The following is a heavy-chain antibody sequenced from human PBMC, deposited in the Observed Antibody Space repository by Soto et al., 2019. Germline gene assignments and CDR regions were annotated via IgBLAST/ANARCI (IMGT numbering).Heavy chain of an antibody. V-gene: IGHV1-69*13. Sequence: ASVKVSCTASGGTFSSYAISWVRQAPGQGLEWMGGIIPIFGTANYAQKFQGRVTITADESTSTAYMELSSLRSEDTAVYYCARGCSSTSCSYYYYGMDVWGQGTTVTVSS. CDR3: ARGCSSTSCSYYYYGMDV. CDR2: IIPIFGTA. D-gene: IGHD2-2*01. J-gene: IGHJ6*02. CDR1: GGTFSSYA.